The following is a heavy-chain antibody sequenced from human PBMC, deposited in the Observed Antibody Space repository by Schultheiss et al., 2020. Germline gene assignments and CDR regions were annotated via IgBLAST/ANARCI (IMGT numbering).Heavy chain of an antibody. J-gene: IGHJ3*01. V-gene: IGHV1-2*02. CDR3: ARDRVPAANRNAFDV. Sequence: ASVKVSCKTSGYTFTDYYIHWVRQAPGQGLEWVGWISPDSGDTNYARKFQGKVTLTRDTSISTLYMEVSGLRSDDTAVYYCARDRVPAANRNAFDVWGQGTMVTVSS. CDR1: GYTFTDYY. CDR2: ISPDSGDT. D-gene: IGHD2-2*01.